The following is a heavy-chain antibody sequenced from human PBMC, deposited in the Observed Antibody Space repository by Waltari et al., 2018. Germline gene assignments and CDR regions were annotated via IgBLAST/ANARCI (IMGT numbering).Heavy chain of an antibody. CDR3: ARGTTIFGLRWFDP. Sequence: QVQLQQWGAGLLKPSETLSLTYTVYGVSFSDYYWTWIRQPPGKGLAWIGEINHSGRAKYTPSIMSRVTIPVDTSKNQISLKMNSMSAADTAVYYCARGTTIFGLRWFDPWGQGTLVTVSS. CDR2: INHSGRA. D-gene: IGHD3-3*01. J-gene: IGHJ5*02. V-gene: IGHV4-34*01. CDR1: GVSFSDYY.